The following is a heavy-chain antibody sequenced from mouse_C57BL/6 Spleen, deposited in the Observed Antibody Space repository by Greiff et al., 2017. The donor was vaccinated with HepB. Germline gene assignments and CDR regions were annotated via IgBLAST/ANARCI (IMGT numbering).Heavy chain of an antibody. V-gene: IGHV3-1*01. D-gene: IGHD2-12*01. CDR3: AREGDDDWYFDV. Sequence: EVKLLESGPGMVKPSQSLSLTCTVTGYSITSGYDWHWIRHFPGNKLEWMGYISYSGSTNYNPSLKSRISITHDTSKNHFFLKLNSVTTEDTATYYCAREGDDDWYFDVWGTGTTVTVSS. J-gene: IGHJ1*03. CDR2: ISYSGST. CDR1: GYSITSGYD.